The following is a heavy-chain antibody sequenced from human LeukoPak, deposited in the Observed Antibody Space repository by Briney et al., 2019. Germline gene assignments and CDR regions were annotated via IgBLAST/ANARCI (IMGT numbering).Heavy chain of an antibody. CDR1: GYTFTGFY. CDR3: ATLGDISGYYLRDY. V-gene: IGHV1-2*02. J-gene: IGHJ4*02. CDR2: INPNSGGT. Sequence: ASVKVSCKASGYTFTGFYIHWMRQATGQGLQWIGWINPNSGGTNYAQEFEGRVTMTRDTSISTDYMELSGLRSDDTAIYYCATLGDISGYYLRDYWGQGTLVTVSS. D-gene: IGHD3-22*01.